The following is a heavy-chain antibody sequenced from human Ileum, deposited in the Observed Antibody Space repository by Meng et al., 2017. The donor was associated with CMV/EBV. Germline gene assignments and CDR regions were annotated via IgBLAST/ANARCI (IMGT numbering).Heavy chain of an antibody. CDR2: IYWDDDK. D-gene: IGHD3-22*01. CDR3: AHSSDYYDSSGELDY. J-gene: IGHJ4*02. CDR1: GFSLSASGVG. V-gene: IGHV2-5*02. Sequence: QVTLKESVPTLVKPTQTLTLTCTCAGFSLSASGVGVGWIRQPPGKGLEWLALIYWDDDKRYSPSLKSRLTITKDTSNNQVVLIMTNMDPVDTATYYCAHSSDYYDSSGELDYWGQGTLVTVSS.